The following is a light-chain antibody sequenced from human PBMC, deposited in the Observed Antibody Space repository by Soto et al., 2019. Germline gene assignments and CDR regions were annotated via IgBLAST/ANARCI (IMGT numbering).Light chain of an antibody. J-gene: IGLJ1*01. CDR3: SSYAGSNNPYV. V-gene: IGLV2-8*01. CDR2: EVS. Sequence: QSVLTQPPSASGAPVHAGSLSCTGTSSDVGGYNYVSWYQQHPGKAPKLMIYEVSQRPSGVPDRFSGSKSGNTASLTVSGLQAEDEADYYCSSYAGSNNPYVFGTGTKVTVL. CDR1: SSDVGGYNY.